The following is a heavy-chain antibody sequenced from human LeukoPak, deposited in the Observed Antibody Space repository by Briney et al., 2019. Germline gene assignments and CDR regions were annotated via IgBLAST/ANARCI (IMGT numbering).Heavy chain of an antibody. J-gene: IGHJ4*02. CDR3: AKGAMIVVVIRLYYFDY. V-gene: IGHV3-23*01. CDR2: ISGSGGST. D-gene: IGHD3-22*01. CDR1: GFTFSSYA. Sequence: GESLRLSCAASGFTFSSYAMSWVRQAPGKGLEWVSAISGSGGSTYYADSVKGRFTISRDNSKNTLYLQMNSLRAEDTAVYYCAKGAMIVVVIRLYYFDYWGQGTLVTVSS.